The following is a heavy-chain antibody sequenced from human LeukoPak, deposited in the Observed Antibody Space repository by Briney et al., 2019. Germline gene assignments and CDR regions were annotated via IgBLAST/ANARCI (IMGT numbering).Heavy chain of an antibody. Sequence: HPGGSLRLSCAASGFTFSSYSMNWVRQAPGQGLEWVANIVQDGSGKYYVDSVKGRFTISRDNAKNSLYLQMNSLRAEDTAVYYCARGAPRDCSPSSCSLFDHWGRGTQVTVSS. V-gene: IGHV3-7*01. J-gene: IGHJ4*02. CDR3: ARGAPRDCSPSSCSLFDH. CDR1: GFTFSSYS. CDR2: IVQDGSGK. D-gene: IGHD2-15*01.